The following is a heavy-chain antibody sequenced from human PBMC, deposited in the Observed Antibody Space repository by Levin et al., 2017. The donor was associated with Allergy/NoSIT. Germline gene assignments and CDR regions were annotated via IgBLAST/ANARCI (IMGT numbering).Heavy chain of an antibody. Sequence: PSETLSLICTVSGGSISSYYWSWIRQPPGKGLEYIGYIYYSGSTNYNPSFKSRVTISLDTSKRQFSLKLSSVTAADTAVYYCARRVMVGDSGYYFDYWGQGTLVTVSS. J-gene: IGHJ4*02. CDR2: IYYSGST. D-gene: IGHD3-22*01. V-gene: IGHV4-59*01. CDR1: GGSISSYY. CDR3: ARRVMVGDSGYYFDY.